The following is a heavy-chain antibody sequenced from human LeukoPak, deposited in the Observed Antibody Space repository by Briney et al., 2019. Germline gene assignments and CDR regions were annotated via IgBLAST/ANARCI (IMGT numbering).Heavy chain of an antibody. CDR1: GGSFSGYY. V-gene: IGHV3-7*05. D-gene: IGHD2-2*01. CDR2: IKQDGSEK. CDR3: ARDQRYCSSSSCPWEPFDY. J-gene: IGHJ4*02. Sequence: PSETLSLTCAVYGGSFSGYYWSWVRQAPGKGLEWVANIKQDGSEKYYVDSVKGRFTISRDNAKNSLYLQMNSLRAEDTAVYYCARDQRYCSSSSCPWEPFDYWGQGTLVTVSS.